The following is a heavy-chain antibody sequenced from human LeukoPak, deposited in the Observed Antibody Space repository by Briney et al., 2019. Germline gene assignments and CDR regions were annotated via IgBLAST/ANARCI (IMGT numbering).Heavy chain of an antibody. D-gene: IGHD3-10*01. CDR2: ISYDGSNK. CDR3: AKDRSGYGSGSYSFDY. CDR1: GFTFSSYG. J-gene: IGHJ4*02. Sequence: GGSLRVSCAASGFTFSSYGMYWVRQAPGKGLEWVAVISYDGSNKYYADSVKGRFTISRDNSKNTLYLQMNSLRVEDTAVYYCAKDRSGYGSGSYSFDYWGQGTLVTVSS. V-gene: IGHV3-30*18.